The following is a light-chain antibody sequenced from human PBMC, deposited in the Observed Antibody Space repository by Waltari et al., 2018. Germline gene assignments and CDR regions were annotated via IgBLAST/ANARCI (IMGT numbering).Light chain of an antibody. CDR3: QQLNSFPYT. Sequence: DIQLTQSPSFLSASVGDRVTITCRASQGFSSYLAWYQQQPGEAPKLLISAASTLQSGVPSRFSGSGSGTEFTLTIRSLQPEDFATYYCQQLNSFPYTFGQGTKLDIK. V-gene: IGKV1-9*01. J-gene: IGKJ2*01. CDR1: QGFSSY. CDR2: AAS.